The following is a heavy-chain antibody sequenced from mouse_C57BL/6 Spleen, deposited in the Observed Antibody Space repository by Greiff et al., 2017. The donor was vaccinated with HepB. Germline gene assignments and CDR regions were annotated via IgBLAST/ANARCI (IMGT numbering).Heavy chain of an antibody. CDR2: IYPGDGDT. CDR1: GYAFSSSW. J-gene: IGHJ2*01. D-gene: IGHD2-1*01. V-gene: IGHV1-82*01. CDR3: ARSRHGTYFDY. Sequence: VQLQESGPELVKPGASVKISCKASGYAFSSSWMNWVKQRPGQGLEWIGRIYPGDGDTNYNGKFKGKATLTADKSSSTAYMQLSSLTSEDSAVYFCARSRHGTYFDYWGQGTTLTVSS.